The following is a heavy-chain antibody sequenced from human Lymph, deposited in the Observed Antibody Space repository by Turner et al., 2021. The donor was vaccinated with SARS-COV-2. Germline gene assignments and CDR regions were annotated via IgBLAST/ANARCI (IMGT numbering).Heavy chain of an antibody. CDR3: ATLKSNWKILTGRYYFDF. J-gene: IGHJ4*02. D-gene: IGHD1-1*01. CDR2: LDPEDGEK. Sequence: QVQLVQSGAEVKKPGASVKVSCKVSGYTLTELSIHWVRQAPGKGLEWMGGLDPEDGEKIYAKKFQGRVTMTEDTSTDTAYMELSSLRSEDTAVYYCATLKSNWKILTGRYYFDFWGQGTLVTVSS. V-gene: IGHV1-24*01. CDR1: GYTLTELS.